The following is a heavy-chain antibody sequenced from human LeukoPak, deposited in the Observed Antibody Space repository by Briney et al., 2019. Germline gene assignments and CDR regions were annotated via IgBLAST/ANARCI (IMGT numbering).Heavy chain of an antibody. CDR1: DDSVKSRSYY. CDR2: IYYSGST. Sequence: SETLSLTCTVSDDSVKSRSYYWGWIRQPPGKGLEWIGSIYYSGSTYYNPSLKSRVTISVDTSKNQFSLKLSSVTAADTAVYYCARIIEQVYGQLWLPYYYYYGMDVWGQGTTVTVSS. CDR3: ARIIEQVYGQLWLPYYYYYGMDV. J-gene: IGHJ6*02. D-gene: IGHD5-18*01. V-gene: IGHV4-39*07.